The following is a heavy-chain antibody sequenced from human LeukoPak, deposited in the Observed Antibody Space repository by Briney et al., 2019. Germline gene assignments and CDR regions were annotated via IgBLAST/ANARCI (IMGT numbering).Heavy chain of an antibody. CDR3: ARNPAIFGLITYCMDA. V-gene: IGHV1-3*01. J-gene: IGHJ6*02. Sequence: ASAKVSCKASGYTFISYVMHWVRQAPGQRLEWMGWINAANGNTKYSQKFQGRVTITRDTSASTAYMELSSLRSEDTAVYYCARNPAIFGLITYCMDAWGQGTTVTVSS. D-gene: IGHD3/OR15-3a*01. CDR2: INAANGNT. CDR1: GYTFISYV.